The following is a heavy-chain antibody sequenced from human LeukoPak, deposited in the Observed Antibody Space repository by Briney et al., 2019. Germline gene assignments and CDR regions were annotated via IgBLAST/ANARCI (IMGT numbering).Heavy chain of an antibody. CDR1: GGSISSSSYY. J-gene: IGHJ4*02. CDR2: IYYSGST. D-gene: IGHD2-2*02. V-gene: IGHV4-39*07. Sequence: PSETLSLTCTVSGGSISSSSYYWGWIRQPPGKWLEWIGSIYYSGSTYYNPSLKSRVTISVDTSKNQFSLKLSSVTAADTAVYYCARWGCTSTTCYTPFDFWGPGTLVTVSS. CDR3: ARWGCTSTTCYTPFDF.